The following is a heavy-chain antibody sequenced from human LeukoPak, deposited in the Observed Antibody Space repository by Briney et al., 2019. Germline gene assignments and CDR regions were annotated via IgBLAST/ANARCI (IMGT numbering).Heavy chain of an antibody. CDR3: ARDHWGWLQSNYYYYYMDV. Sequence: SVKVSCKASGGTFSSYAISWVRQAPGQGLEWMGGIIPIFGTANYAQKFQGRVTITTDESTSTAYMELSSLRSEDTAVYYCARDHWGWLQSNYYYYYMDVWGKGTTVTVSS. CDR2: IIPIFGTA. D-gene: IGHD5-24*01. J-gene: IGHJ6*03. CDR1: GGTFSSYA. V-gene: IGHV1-69*05.